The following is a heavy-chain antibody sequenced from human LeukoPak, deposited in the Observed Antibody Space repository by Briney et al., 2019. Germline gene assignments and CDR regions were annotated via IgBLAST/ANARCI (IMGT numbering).Heavy chain of an antibody. CDR1: GYTFTGYF. D-gene: IGHD2/OR15-2a*01. Sequence: ASVKVSCKASGYTFTGYFIHWVRQAPGQGLEWMGWNNPNTNSTNYAQKFQGRLTMTRDTSISTAYMELSRLRSDDTAVYYCARVLSSNIDYWGQGTPVTVSS. CDR2: NNPNTNST. V-gene: IGHV1-2*02. CDR3: ARVLSSNIDY. J-gene: IGHJ4*02.